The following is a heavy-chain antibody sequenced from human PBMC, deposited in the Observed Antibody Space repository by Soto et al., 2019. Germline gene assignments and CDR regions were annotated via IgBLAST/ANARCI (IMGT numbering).Heavy chain of an antibody. Sequence: PGGSLRLSCTASGFSVSNSYMNWVRQAPGKGLEWVSVIYSGGSTYYSDSVKGRFTISRDNSKNTVYLQMNSLRAEDTAVYYCAREAPPSCCSGGSCFYEYWGQGTRVTVSS. V-gene: IGHV3-66*01. CDR1: GFSVSNSY. D-gene: IGHD2-15*01. CDR2: IYSGGST. J-gene: IGHJ4*02. CDR3: AREAPPSCCSGGSCFYEY.